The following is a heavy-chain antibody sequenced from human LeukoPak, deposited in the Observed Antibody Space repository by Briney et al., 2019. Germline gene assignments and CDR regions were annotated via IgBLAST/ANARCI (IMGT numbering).Heavy chain of an antibody. Sequence: SETLSLTCTVSGGSISSYYWSWIRQPSGKGLEWIGYIYYSGSTNYNPSLKSRVTISVDTSKNQFSLKLSSVTAADTAVYYCARLGNYYGARRYYYYMDVWGKGTTVTISS. D-gene: IGHD3-10*01. CDR3: ARLGNYYGARRYYYYMDV. V-gene: IGHV4-59*01. CDR2: IYYSGST. CDR1: GGSISSYY. J-gene: IGHJ6*03.